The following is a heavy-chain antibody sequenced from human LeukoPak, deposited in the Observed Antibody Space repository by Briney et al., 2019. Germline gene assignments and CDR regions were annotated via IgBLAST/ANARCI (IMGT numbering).Heavy chain of an antibody. CDR2: ISGSGGST. J-gene: IGHJ6*03. CDR3: AKKPTVTTPNYYYYYHMDG. V-gene: IGHV3-23*01. Sequence: PGGSLRLSCAASGFTFSSYAMSWVRQAPGKGLEWVSAISGSGGSTYYADSVKGRFTISRDNSKNTLYLQMNSLRAEDTAVYYCAKKPTVTTPNYYYYYHMDGWGKGTTVTVSS. D-gene: IGHD4-11*01. CDR1: GFTFSSYA.